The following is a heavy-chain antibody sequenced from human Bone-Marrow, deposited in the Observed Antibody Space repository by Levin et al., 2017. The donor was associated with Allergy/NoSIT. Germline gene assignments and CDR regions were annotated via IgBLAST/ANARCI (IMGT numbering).Heavy chain of an antibody. CDR1: GFTFSGSA. CDR2: IRSKANSYAT. Sequence: PGGSLRLSCAASGFTFSGSAMHWVRQASGKGLEWVGRIRSKANSYATAYAASVKGRFTISRDDSKNTAYLQMNSLKTEDTAVYYCTTVVVVAATLRQLDYWGQGTLVTVSS. CDR3: TTVVVVAATLRQLDY. J-gene: IGHJ4*02. D-gene: IGHD2-15*01. V-gene: IGHV3-73*01.